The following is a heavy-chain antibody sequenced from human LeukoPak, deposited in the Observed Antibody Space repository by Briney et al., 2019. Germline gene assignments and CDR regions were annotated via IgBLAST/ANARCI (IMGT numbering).Heavy chain of an antibody. V-gene: IGHV4-4*07. CDR2: IYTSGST. J-gene: IGHJ4*02. CDR1: GGSISSYY. Sequence: SETLSLTCPGSGGSISSYYWSWIRQPAGKGLEWIGRIYTSGSTNYNPSLKSRVTISVDKSKNQFSLNLSSVTAADTAVYCCARIAPSIAAARTSRGGLHYGGQGTLVTVSS. D-gene: IGHD6-13*01. CDR3: ARIAPSIAAARTSRGGLHY.